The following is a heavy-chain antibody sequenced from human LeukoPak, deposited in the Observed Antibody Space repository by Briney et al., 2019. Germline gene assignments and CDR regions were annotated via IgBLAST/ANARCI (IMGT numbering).Heavy chain of an antibody. CDR1: GDSISSGDYY. D-gene: IGHD5-24*01. Sequence: SETLSLTCTVSGDSISSGDYYWSWIRQPPGKGLEWIAYIYHTGSTYYNPSLRSRVIISVDTSKNQFSLKLSSMTAADMAVYFCARVDGPFDIWGQGTMVTVSS. J-gene: IGHJ3*02. CDR3: ARVDGPFDI. CDR2: IYHTGST. V-gene: IGHV4-30-4*08.